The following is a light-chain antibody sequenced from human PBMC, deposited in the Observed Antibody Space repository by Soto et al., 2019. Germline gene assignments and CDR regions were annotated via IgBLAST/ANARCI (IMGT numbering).Light chain of an antibody. CDR2: DAS. Sequence: EIVLTQSAATLSLSPGERATLSCRASQSVSSNLAWYQQKPGQAPRLLIYDASNRATGIPARFSGSGSGTDFTLTTSSLEPEDFAVYYCQRGDTFGQGTRLEIK. J-gene: IGKJ5*01. CDR1: QSVSSN. CDR3: QRGDT. V-gene: IGKV3-11*01.